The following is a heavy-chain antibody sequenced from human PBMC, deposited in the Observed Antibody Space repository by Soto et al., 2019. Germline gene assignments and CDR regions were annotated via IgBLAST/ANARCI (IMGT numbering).Heavy chain of an antibody. D-gene: IGHD3-10*01. Sequence: ASETLSLTCTVSGGSISSYYWSWIRQPPGKGLEWIGYIYYSGSTNYNPSLKSRVTISVDTSKNQFSLKLSSVTAADTAVFYCARGRRLLWFGELLDYWGQGTLVTVSS. CDR1: GGSISSYY. V-gene: IGHV4-59*01. J-gene: IGHJ4*02. CDR2: IYYSGST. CDR3: ARGRRLLWFGELLDY.